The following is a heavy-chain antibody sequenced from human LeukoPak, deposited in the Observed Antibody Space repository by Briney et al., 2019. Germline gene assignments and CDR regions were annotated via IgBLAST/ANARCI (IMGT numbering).Heavy chain of an antibody. J-gene: IGHJ6*02. CDR3: ARELGYCGSTSCYMAYGDYYYYGMDV. D-gene: IGHD2-2*02. CDR2: IWYDGSNK. Sequence: GGSLRLSCAASGFTFSSYGMHWVRQAPGKGLEWVAVIWYDGSNKYYADSVKGRFTISRDNSKNTLYLQMNSLRAEDTAVYYCARELGYCGSTSCYMAYGDYYYYGMDVWGQGTTVTVSS. CDR1: GFTFSSYG. V-gene: IGHV3-33*01.